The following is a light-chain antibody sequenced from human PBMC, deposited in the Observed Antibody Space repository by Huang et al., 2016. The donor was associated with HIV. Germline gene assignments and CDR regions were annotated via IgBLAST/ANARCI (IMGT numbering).Light chain of an antibody. J-gene: IGKJ1*01. CDR3: LQHHGYPRT. CDR2: AAS. Sequence: DIQLTQYPSAMSAAGGDIVSSTCRARQDISNYLAWVQQKPGGAPKRLIYAASSLQSGVPSRVSGSGSGTKFTLTISGLQPEDFATYYCLQHHGYPRTFGQGTNV. CDR1: QDISNY. V-gene: IGKV1-17*03.